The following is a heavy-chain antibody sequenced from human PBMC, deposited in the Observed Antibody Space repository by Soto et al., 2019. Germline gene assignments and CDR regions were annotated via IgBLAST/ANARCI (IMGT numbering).Heavy chain of an antibody. CDR3: ARPGRAVSMDV. D-gene: IGHD4-4*01. Sequence: QLQLQESGSGLVKPSQTLYLTCAVSGGSISSGGYSWSWIRQPPGKDLEWIGYIYNSGSTYYNPSLKSRVTISVDRSKNQFSLKLSSVTAADTAVYYCARPGRAVSMDVWGQGTTVTVSS. V-gene: IGHV4-30-2*01. J-gene: IGHJ6*02. CDR1: GGSISSGGYS. CDR2: IYNSGST.